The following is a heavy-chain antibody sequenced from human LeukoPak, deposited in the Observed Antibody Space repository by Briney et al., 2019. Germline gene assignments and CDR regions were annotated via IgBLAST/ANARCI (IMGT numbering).Heavy chain of an antibody. Sequence: SETLSLTCTVSGGSISSYYWSWVRQPPGKGLEWIGYVSYSGSTDYSPSLKSRLIISIDTSKNQFSLRLSSVTAADTAVYYCARENDRYGRIDYWGQGTQVTVSS. J-gene: IGHJ4*02. CDR1: GGSISSYY. V-gene: IGHV4-59*01. CDR3: ARENDRYGRIDY. D-gene: IGHD5-18*01. CDR2: VSYSGST.